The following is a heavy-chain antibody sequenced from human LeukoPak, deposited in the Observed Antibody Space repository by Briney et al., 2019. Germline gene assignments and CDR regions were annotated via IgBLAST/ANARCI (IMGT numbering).Heavy chain of an antibody. CDR3: AREGISSGSSYYFDY. CDR2: ISSSSSYI. J-gene: IGHJ4*02. V-gene: IGHV3-21*04. CDR1: GFTLSSYS. D-gene: IGHD1-26*01. Sequence: PGGSLRLSCAASGFTLSSYSMNWVRQAPGKGLEWVSCISSSSSYIYYADSVKGRFTISRDNAKNSLYLQMNSLRAEDTALYYCAREGISSGSSYYFDYWGQGTLVTVSS.